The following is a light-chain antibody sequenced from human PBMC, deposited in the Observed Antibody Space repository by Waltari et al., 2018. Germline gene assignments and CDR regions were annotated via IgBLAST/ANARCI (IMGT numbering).Light chain of an antibody. J-gene: IGLJ2*01. V-gene: IGLV1-40*01. CDR3: QSYDSSLSAVV. CDR1: RSNIRAGSD. Sequence: QSVLTQPPSVSGAPGQRVTLSCPGRRSNIRAGSDFPRYQQLPGTAPKLLIYGNSNRPSGVPDRFSGSKSGTSASLAITGLQAEDEADYYCQSYDSSLSAVVFGGGTKLTVL. CDR2: GNS.